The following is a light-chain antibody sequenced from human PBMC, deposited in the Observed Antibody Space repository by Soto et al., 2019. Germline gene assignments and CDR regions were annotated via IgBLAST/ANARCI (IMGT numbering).Light chain of an antibody. CDR3: QSYDSSLSAYV. CDR1: SSNIGSKT. CDR2: GSD. V-gene: IGLV1-44*01. Sequence: QSVLTQPPSASGTPGQRVTISCSGSSSNIGSKTVNWYQQLPGTAPKLLIYGSDQRPSGVPDRFSGSKSGTSASLAISGLQSEDEADYYCQSYDSSLSAYVFGTGTKVTVL. J-gene: IGLJ1*01.